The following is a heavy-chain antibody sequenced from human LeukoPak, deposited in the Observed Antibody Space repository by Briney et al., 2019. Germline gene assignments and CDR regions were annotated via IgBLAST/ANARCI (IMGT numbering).Heavy chain of an antibody. J-gene: IGHJ4*02. CDR2: TYYRSKWYN. Sequence: SQTLSLTCAISGDSVSSNSAAWNWIRQSPSRGLEWLGRTYYRSKWYNDYAVSVKGRITINPDTSKNQFSLQLSSVTAADTAVYYCARTYYDILTGYSFDYWGQGTLVTVSS. V-gene: IGHV6-1*01. D-gene: IGHD3-9*01. CDR1: GDSVSSNSAA. CDR3: ARTYYDILTGYSFDY.